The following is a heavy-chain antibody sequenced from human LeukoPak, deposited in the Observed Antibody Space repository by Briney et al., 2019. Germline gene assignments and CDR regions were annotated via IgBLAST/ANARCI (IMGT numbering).Heavy chain of an antibody. V-gene: IGHV3-48*03. CDR1: GFMFDTYA. Sequence: GGSLRLFCAASGFMFDTYAMNWVRQAPGKGLEWVSYISQSGDAKYYADSVKGRFTISRDNARNSLYLQMNSLRAEDTAIYYCTTQDLVVVPAASHYFDYWGQGILIIVSA. J-gene: IGHJ4*02. D-gene: IGHD2-15*01. CDR3: TTQDLVVVPAASHYFDY. CDR2: ISQSGDAK.